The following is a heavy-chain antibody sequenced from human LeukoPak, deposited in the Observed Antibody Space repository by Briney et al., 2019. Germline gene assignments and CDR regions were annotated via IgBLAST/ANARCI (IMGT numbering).Heavy chain of an antibody. J-gene: IGHJ4*02. Sequence: PSETLSLTCTVSGGSISSYCWSWIRQPPGKGLEWIGYIYYSGSTNYNPSLKSRVTISVDTSKNQFSLKLSSVTAADTAVYYCASHTSSGWYHFDYWGQGTLVTVSS. D-gene: IGHD6-19*01. CDR1: GGSISSYC. CDR2: IYYSGST. V-gene: IGHV4-59*01. CDR3: ASHTSSGWYHFDY.